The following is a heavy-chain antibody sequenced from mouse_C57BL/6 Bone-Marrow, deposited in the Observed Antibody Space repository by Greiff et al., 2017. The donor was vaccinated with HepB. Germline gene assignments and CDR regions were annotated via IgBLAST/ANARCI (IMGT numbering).Heavy chain of an antibody. V-gene: IGHV1-62-2*01. CDR2: FYPGSGSI. Sequence: QVQLQQSGAELVKPGASVKLSCKASGYTFTEYTIHWVKQRSGQGLEWIGWFYPGSGSIKYNEKFKDKATLTADKSSSTVYMELSRLTSEDSAVYFCARHEKIGGVWLLPPYFDYWGQGTTLTVSS. J-gene: IGHJ2*01. CDR3: ARHEKIGGVWLLPPYFDY. CDR1: GYTFTEYT. D-gene: IGHD2-3*01.